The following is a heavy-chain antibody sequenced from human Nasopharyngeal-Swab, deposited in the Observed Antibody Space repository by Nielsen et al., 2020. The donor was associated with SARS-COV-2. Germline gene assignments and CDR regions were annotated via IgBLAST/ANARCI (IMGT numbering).Heavy chain of an antibody. CDR1: GYTFTSYG. CDR3: ARGYFDWLYLDY. Sequence: ASVKVSCKASGYTFTSYGISWVRQAPGQGLEWMGWISAYNGNTNYAQKLQGRVTMTTDTSTNTAYMELRSLRPDDTAVYYCARGYFDWLYLDYWGQGTLVTVSS. CDR2: ISAYNGNT. V-gene: IGHV1-18*01. J-gene: IGHJ4*02. D-gene: IGHD3-9*01.